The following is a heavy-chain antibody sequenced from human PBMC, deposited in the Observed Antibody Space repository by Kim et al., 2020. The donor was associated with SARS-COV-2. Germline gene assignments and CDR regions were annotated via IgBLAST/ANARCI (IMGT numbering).Heavy chain of an antibody. CDR3: ASAGTYCGGDCYSGASDI. J-gene: IGHJ3*02. D-gene: IGHD2-21*02. Sequence: GESLKISCKGSGYSFTSYWVGWVRQMPGKGLEWMGIIYPGDSDTRYSPSFQGLVTVSADKSISTAYLQWSSLKASDTAMYYCASAGTYCGGDCYSGASDIGGQGTMVTVSS. CDR2: IYPGDSDT. CDR1: GYSFTSYW. V-gene: IGHV5-51*01.